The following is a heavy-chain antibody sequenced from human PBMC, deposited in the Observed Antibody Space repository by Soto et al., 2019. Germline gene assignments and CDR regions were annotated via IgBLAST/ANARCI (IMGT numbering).Heavy chain of an antibody. Sequence: GGSLILSCVASGLSFSYYHMDWVRQAPGKGLEWIGRARNDPNARTTEHAASVRGRFTTSRDDSKRSLYLQMNNLRPEDTAMYYCASSRPGGIFHYWGRGILVTVSS. CDR1: GLSFSYYH. D-gene: IGHD3-16*01. CDR3: ASSRPGGIFHY. CDR2: ARNDPNARTT. J-gene: IGHJ4*02. V-gene: IGHV3-72*01.